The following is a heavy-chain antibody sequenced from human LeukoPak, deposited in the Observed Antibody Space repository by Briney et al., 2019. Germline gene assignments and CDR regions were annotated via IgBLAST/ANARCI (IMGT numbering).Heavy chain of an antibody. CDR1: GFTFSSYV. J-gene: IGHJ5*02. Sequence: GGSLRLSCVGSGFTFSSYVMNWVRQTPGKGLEWVSSISGSGGTTFYADSVKGRFTISRDDSQNTLYLQLNGLRTEDTALYYCARAPAAGDFNWFDPWGQGTLVTVSS. D-gene: IGHD6-13*01. CDR2: ISGSGGTT. CDR3: ARAPAAGDFNWFDP. V-gene: IGHV3-23*01.